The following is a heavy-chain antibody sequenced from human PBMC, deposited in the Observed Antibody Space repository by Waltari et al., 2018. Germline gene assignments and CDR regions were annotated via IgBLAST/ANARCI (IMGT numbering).Heavy chain of an antibody. D-gene: IGHD7-27*01. CDR2: IGYDGSNK. CDR1: GFTFSSYG. CDR3: AKDHFRSNWAPGGGAFDI. V-gene: IGHV3-30*02. J-gene: IGHJ3*02. Sequence: QVQLVESGGGVVQHGGSLRLSCAASGFTFSSYGMHWARQAPAQGLEWVACIGYDGSNKYYADSVKGRLTISRDNSKNTLYLQMNSLRAEDTAVYYCAKDHFRSNWAPGGGAFDIWGQGTMVTVSS.